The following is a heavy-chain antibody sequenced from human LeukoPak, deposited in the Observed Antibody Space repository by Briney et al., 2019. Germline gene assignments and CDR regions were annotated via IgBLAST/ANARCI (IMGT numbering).Heavy chain of an antibody. Sequence: GSLRLSCAASGFTFSSYGMHWVRQAPGKGLEWVAFIRYDGSNKYYADSVKGRFTISRDNSKNTLYLQMNSLRAEDTAVYYCAKADSYDSSGYPYYFDYWGQGTLVTVSS. V-gene: IGHV3-30*02. J-gene: IGHJ4*02. CDR1: GFTFSSYG. D-gene: IGHD3-22*01. CDR2: IRYDGSNK. CDR3: AKADSYDSSGYPYYFDY.